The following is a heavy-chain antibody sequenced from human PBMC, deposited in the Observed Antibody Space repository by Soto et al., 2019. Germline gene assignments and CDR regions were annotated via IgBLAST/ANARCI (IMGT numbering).Heavy chain of an antibody. CDR3: AHRVLRTVFGLVTTTAIYFDF. Sequence: QITLNESGPTQVKPRQTLTLTCTFPGFSLTTSGLGVGWIRQSPGKAPEWLALIYWDDDKRYSPSLKSRLTITKDTSKSQVVLTMADLDPADTATYYCAHRVLRTVFGLVTTTAIYFDFWGQGTPVAVSS. CDR2: IYWDDDK. CDR1: GFSLTTSGLG. D-gene: IGHD3-3*01. V-gene: IGHV2-5*02. J-gene: IGHJ4*02.